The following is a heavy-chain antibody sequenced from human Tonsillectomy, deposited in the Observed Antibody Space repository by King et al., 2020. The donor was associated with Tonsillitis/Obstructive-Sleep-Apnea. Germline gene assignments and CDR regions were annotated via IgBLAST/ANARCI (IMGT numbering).Heavy chain of an antibody. V-gene: IGHV4-34*01. CDR2: INHSGSA. CDR3: AKVGATGPYYYYYMDV. CDR1: GGSFSCYY. J-gene: IGHJ6*03. Sequence: VQLQQWGAGLLKPSETLSLTCAVYGGSFSCYYWSWIRQPPGKGLEWFGEINHSGSANYNPSLTSRVTISVDTSKNQFSLTRSSVTAADTAVYYCAKVGATGPYYYYYMDVWGKGTTVTVSS. D-gene: IGHD1-26*01.